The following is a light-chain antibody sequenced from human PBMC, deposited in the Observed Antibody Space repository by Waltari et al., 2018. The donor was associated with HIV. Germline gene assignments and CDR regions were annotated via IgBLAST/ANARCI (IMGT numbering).Light chain of an antibody. Sequence: DIVMTQSPDSLAVSLGAMATINCKSSQSVFFSSNKRNYISWHQQKPGQPPKLIIYWASTRQSGVPDRFSGSGSGTDFTLSISSLQAEDVAVYFCQQTYTTPHTFGGGTKVEI. J-gene: IGKJ4*01. CDR2: WAS. CDR1: QSVFFSSNKRNY. V-gene: IGKV4-1*01. CDR3: QQTYTTPHT.